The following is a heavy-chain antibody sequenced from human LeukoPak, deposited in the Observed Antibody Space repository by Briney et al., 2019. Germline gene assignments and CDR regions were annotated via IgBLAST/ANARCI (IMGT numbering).Heavy chain of an antibody. J-gene: IGHJ6*02. Sequence: ASVKVSCKASGYTFTSYGISWVRQAPGQGLEWMGWISAYNGNTNYAQKLQGRVTMTTDTSTSTAYMELRSLRSDDTAVYYCARGLYYDSSGYRYYYYGMDVWGQGTTVTVSS. D-gene: IGHD3-22*01. CDR2: ISAYNGNT. CDR3: ARGLYYDSSGYRYYYYGMDV. V-gene: IGHV1-18*01. CDR1: GYTFTSYG.